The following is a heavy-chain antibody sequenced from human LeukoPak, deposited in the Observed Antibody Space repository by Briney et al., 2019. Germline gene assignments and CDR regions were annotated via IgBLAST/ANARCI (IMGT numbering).Heavy chain of an antibody. CDR1: GYTFSDFS. CDR3: VRLRGSSDRSGYYYYYDY. V-gene: IGHV3-21*01. J-gene: IGHJ4*02. CDR2: ISARSNYR. Sequence: GGSLRLSRAASGYTFSDFSVNWVRQAPGKGLEWVSSISARSNYRYYADSVRGRFTISRDDARDSLFLQMNSLRAEDTAVYFCVRLRGSSDRSGYYYYYDYWGQGTLVTVSS. D-gene: IGHD3-22*01.